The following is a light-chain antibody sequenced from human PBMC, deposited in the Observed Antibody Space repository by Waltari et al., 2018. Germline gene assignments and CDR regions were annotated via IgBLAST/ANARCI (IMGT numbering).Light chain of an antibody. CDR1: QSVSSN. CDR2: GAS. J-gene: IGKJ4*01. CDR3: QQYNNWPPVT. Sequence: DIVMTQYPATLSVSPGDSATLPCRASQSVSSNLAWYQQKPGQAPRLLIYGASTRATGIPARFSGSGSGTEFTLTISSLQSEDFAGYYCQQYNNWPPVTFGGGTKVEIK. V-gene: IGKV3D-15*01.